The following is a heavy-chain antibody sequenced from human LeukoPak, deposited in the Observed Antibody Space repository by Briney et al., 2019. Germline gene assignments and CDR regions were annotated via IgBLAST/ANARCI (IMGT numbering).Heavy chain of an antibody. Sequence: GGSLRLSCTVSGFIFEDHGMSWVRQAPGKGLEWVSGINWNGDDTGYADSVKGRFTISRDNAKNSLYLQMNSLRAEDTAVYYCARDFYRIVVVPHYFDYWGQGTLVTVSS. D-gene: IGHD3-22*01. CDR3: ARDFYRIVVVPHYFDY. V-gene: IGHV3-20*04. J-gene: IGHJ4*02. CDR2: INWNGDDT. CDR1: GFIFEDHG.